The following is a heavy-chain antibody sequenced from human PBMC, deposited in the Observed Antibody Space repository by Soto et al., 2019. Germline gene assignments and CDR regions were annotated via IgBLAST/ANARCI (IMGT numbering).Heavy chain of an antibody. J-gene: IGHJ4*02. CDR3: ARGEVVAD. Sequence: PXVSLILSCAASGFTVSNNYVSWVRQAPGKGLECVSIIYSGGRTFYLDSVKGRFTISRDNSKNTLYLQMNSLRAEDTAVYYCARGEVVADWGQGTLVTVSS. D-gene: IGHD3-22*01. CDR2: IYSGGRT. CDR1: GFTVSNNY. V-gene: IGHV3-53*01.